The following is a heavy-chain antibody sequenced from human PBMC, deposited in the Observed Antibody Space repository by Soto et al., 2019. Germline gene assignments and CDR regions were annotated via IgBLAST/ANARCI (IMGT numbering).Heavy chain of an antibody. CDR2: ISSNGVST. J-gene: IGHJ6*03. CDR1: GFTLSGYA. V-gene: IGHV3-64*01. CDR3: ARRARPDFYYMDV. Sequence: EVQLAESGGGLAEPGGSLRLSCAASGFTLSGYAMAWVRQAPGKGLEYVSGISSNGVSTYYANSVQGRFTSSRDNSKNTVYLQMGSLRPEDMAVYYCARRARPDFYYMDVWGKGTTVTVSS. D-gene: IGHD6-6*01.